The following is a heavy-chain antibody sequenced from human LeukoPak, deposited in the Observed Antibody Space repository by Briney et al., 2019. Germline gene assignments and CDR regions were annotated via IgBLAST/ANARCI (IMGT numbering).Heavy chain of an antibody. D-gene: IGHD5-18*01. V-gene: IGHV3-30*04. CDR3: AKGSGGTAMVIPFDY. CDR1: GFTFSSYA. Sequence: GRSLRLSCAVSGFTFSSYAMHWVRQAPGKGLEWVAVISYDGRKTFYADSVKGRVTISRDNSKNTLYLQMNGLRAEDTAVYYCAKGSGGTAMVIPFDYWGQGTLVTVSS. J-gene: IGHJ4*02. CDR2: ISYDGRKT.